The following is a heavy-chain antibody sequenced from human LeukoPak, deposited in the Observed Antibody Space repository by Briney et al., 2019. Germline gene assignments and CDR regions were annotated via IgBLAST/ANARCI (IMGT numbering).Heavy chain of an antibody. CDR3: ARGGYNAGFDC. CDR1: GFTLSSYW. V-gene: IGHV3-74*01. Sequence: PGGSLRLSCAASGFTLSSYWMQWVRQAPGKGLVWVSLINSDGSSTTYADSVKGRFTISRDNAKNTLYLQMNSLTAEDTAVYYCARGGYNAGFDCWGQGTLATVSS. D-gene: IGHD1-14*01. CDR2: INSDGSST. J-gene: IGHJ4*02.